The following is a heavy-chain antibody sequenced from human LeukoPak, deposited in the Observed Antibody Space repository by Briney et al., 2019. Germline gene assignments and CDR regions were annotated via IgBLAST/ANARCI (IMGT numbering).Heavy chain of an antibody. J-gene: IGHJ6*02. CDR3: AGGGYGSGSLLYGMDV. Sequence: PGGSLRLSCAVSGFTFSNYDMHWVRQAKGKGLEWDSSIEGARATYYPASVKGRFTISRENAKNSLYLQMNSLRGGDTAVYYCAGGGYGSGSLLYGMDVWGQGTTVTVSS. V-gene: IGHV3-13*04. CDR2: IEGARAT. D-gene: IGHD3-10*01. CDR1: GFTFSNYD.